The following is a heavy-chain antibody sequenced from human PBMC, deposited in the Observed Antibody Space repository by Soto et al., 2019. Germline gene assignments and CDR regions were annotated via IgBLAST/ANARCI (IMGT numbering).Heavy chain of an antibody. CDR3: AYRVGSRGSFDY. CDR1: GFSLTTSGVS. D-gene: IGHD6-25*01. J-gene: IGHJ4*02. Sequence: QITLKESGPTLVKPTQTLTLTCTFSGFSLTTSGVSVGWIRQPPGNALEWLASIYWNDVKRYSPSLKSRLTLTKDNSKKQVVLTMTNMDPVDTATYYCAYRVGSRGSFDYWGQVPLVTVSS. V-gene: IGHV2-5*01. CDR2: IYWNDVK.